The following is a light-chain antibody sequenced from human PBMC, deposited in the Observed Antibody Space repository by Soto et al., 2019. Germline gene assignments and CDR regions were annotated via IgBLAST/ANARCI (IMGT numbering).Light chain of an antibody. Sequence: VLTQSPGTLSLSPAEIATLSCRASQTVSITDLTWYQQKPGQAPSLLIFGASKRATGIPDRFSGSGSGRDFTLTISGLEPEDFAVYYCQQYGSSHLISFGQGTRMEIK. CDR3: QQYGSSHLIS. CDR1: QTVSITD. J-gene: IGKJ5*01. CDR2: GAS. V-gene: IGKV3-20*01.